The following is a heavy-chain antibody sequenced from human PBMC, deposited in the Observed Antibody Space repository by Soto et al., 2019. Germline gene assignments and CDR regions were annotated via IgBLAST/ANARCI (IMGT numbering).Heavy chain of an antibody. D-gene: IGHD2-15*01. V-gene: IGHV1-69*02. J-gene: IGHJ6*02. CDR1: GGTFSSYT. CDR2: IIPILGIA. Sequence: QVQLVQSGAEVKKPGSSVKVSCKASGGTFSSYTISWVRQAPGQGLEWMGRIIPILGIANYAQKFQGRVTFTXXKXTXXAYMELSSLRSEDTAVYYCARGVAATSYYYYGMDVWGQGTTVTVSS. CDR3: ARGVAATSYYYYGMDV.